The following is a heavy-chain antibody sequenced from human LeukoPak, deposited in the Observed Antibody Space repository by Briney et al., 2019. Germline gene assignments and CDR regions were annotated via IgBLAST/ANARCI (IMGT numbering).Heavy chain of an antibody. D-gene: IGHD3-22*01. CDR3: AKDLSSAITSALVLDV. CDR2: ITWNRDNI. CDR1: GFTFDDYA. Sequence: PGGSLRLSCTVSGFTFDDYAMHWVRHTPGKGPEWVAGITWNRDNIGYGDSVKGRFTISRDNVKNVLYLQMNSLRPEDTALYYCAKDLSSAITSALVLDVWGQGTTV. J-gene: IGHJ6*02. V-gene: IGHV3-9*01.